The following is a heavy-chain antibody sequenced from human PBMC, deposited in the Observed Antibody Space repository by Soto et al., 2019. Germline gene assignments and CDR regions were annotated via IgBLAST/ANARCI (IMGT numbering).Heavy chain of an antibody. D-gene: IGHD3-10*01. J-gene: IGHJ6*02. V-gene: IGHV4-4*07. CDR1: GGSISSYY. CDR2: IYSSGST. Sequence: QVQLQESGPGLVKSSETLSLTCTVSGGSISSYYWSWIRQPAGKGLEWIGRIYSSGSTNYNPSLNSRATMSLDTSKNQLSRRLSSVAAADTAVYYGARDLYASGIWYGMDVWGQGTTVTVSS. CDR3: ARDLYASGIWYGMDV.